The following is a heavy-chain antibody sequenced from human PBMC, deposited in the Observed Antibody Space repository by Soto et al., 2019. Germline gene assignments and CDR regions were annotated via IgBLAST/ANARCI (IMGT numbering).Heavy chain of an antibody. V-gene: IGHV3-74*01. D-gene: IGHD1-26*01. CDR3: TRVGGSVSGMDV. CDR2: IDNAGSSV. J-gene: IGHJ6*02. Sequence: EVQLVESGGGLVQPGGSLRLSCAASGFTFSSYWMHWVRQAPGTGQVWVSRIDNAGSSVRYADSVKGRFNLSRDNDKNTLYLQMNSLRAEDTAVYYCTRVGGSVSGMDVWGQGTTVTVCS. CDR1: GFTFSSYW.